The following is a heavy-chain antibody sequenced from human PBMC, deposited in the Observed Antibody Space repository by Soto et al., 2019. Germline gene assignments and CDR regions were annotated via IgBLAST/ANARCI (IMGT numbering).Heavy chain of an antibody. J-gene: IGHJ5*02. CDR1: GGTFSSYA. Sequence: QVQLVQSGAEVKKPGSSVKVSCKASGGTFSSYAISWVRQAPGQGLEWMGGIIPIFGTANYAQKFQGRVTITADGSTSTAYMERSSLRSEDTAVYYCARDGNYYDSSGYYPSWFDPWGQGTLVTVSS. CDR3: ARDGNYYDSSGYYPSWFDP. CDR2: IIPIFGTA. V-gene: IGHV1-69*01. D-gene: IGHD3-22*01.